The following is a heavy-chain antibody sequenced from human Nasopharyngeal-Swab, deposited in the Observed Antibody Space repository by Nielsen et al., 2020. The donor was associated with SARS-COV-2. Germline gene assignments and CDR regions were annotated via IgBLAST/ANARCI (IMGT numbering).Heavy chain of an antibody. J-gene: IGHJ6*02. Sequence: ASVKVSCKASGYTFTSYGISWVRQAPGQGLEWMGWISGYNGKTNYAQKLQGRVSMTTDTSTSTAYMELRSLRSDDTAVYCCARDPALFSQLARGMDVWGQGTTVTVSS. D-gene: IGHD6-6*01. CDR1: GYTFTSYG. CDR2: ISGYNGKT. CDR3: ARDPALFSQLARGMDV. V-gene: IGHV1-18*01.